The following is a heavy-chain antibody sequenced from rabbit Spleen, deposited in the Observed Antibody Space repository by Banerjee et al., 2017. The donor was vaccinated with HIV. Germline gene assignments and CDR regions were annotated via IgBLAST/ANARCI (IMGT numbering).Heavy chain of an antibody. CDR2: IHGGSKDNI. CDR3: ARFYAGYGDFGYAAM. Sequence: QSLEESGGDLVKPGTSLTLTCTASGFSFSADYYMCWVRQAPGKGLEWIACIHGGSKDNIYYANWAKGRFTISKTSSTTVTLQMTSLTVADTATYFCARFYAGYGDFGYAAMWGPGTLVTVS. D-gene: IGHD7-1*01. CDR1: GFSFSADYY. V-gene: IGHV1S40*01. J-gene: IGHJ4*01.